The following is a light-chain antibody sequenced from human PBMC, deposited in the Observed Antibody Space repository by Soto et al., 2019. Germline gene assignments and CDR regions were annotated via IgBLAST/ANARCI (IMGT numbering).Light chain of an antibody. V-gene: IGLV2-14*01. Sequence: QSALTQPASVSGSPGQSITSSCTGTSSDVGTYNYVSWYQQHPGKAPKLMIYDVSNRPSGVSDRFSGSKSGNTASLTISGLQAEDEADYYCSSYTGSSTSVVFGGGTKVTVL. J-gene: IGLJ2*01. CDR3: SSYTGSSTSVV. CDR1: SSDVGTYNY. CDR2: DVS.